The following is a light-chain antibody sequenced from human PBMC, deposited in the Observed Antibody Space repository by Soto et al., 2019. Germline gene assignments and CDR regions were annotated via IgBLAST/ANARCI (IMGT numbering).Light chain of an antibody. V-gene: IGLV2-11*01. CDR2: DVS. CDR1: SSDVGGYNY. J-gene: IGLJ2*01. CDR3: CSYAGSYTLVV. Sequence: QSALTQPRSVSGSPGQSVTISCTGTSSDVGGYNYVSWYQQHPGKAPKLMIYDVSKRPSGVPDRFSGSKSGNTASLTISGLHAEDEADYYCCSYAGSYTLVVFGGGTQLTVL.